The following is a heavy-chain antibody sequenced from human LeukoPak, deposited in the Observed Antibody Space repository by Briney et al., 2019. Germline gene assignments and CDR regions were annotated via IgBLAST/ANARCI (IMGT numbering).Heavy chain of an antibody. Sequence: GGSLRLSCAASGITFSSYAMSWVRQAPGKGLEWVSAISGSGGSTYYADSVKGRSTISRDNSKNTLYLQMNSLRAEDTAVYYCAKDSSSLYNFDYWGQGTLVTVSS. D-gene: IGHD6-13*01. CDR1: GITFSSYA. J-gene: IGHJ4*02. CDR3: AKDSSSLYNFDY. V-gene: IGHV3-23*01. CDR2: ISGSGGST.